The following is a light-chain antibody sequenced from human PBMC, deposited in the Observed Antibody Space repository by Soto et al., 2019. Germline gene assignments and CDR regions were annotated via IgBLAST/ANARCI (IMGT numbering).Light chain of an antibody. J-gene: IGLJ1*01. V-gene: IGLV1-40*01. CDR1: GSNIGAPYD. CDR3: QSYDSSLSGYV. CDR2: GST. Sequence: QSVLTQPPSLSGAPGQRVTISCTGSGSNIGAPYDVHWYQHLPGTAPKLLIYGSTNRPSGVPGRFSGSKSGTSASLAITGLPAEDEGDYYCQSYDSSLSGYVFGAGTKLTVL.